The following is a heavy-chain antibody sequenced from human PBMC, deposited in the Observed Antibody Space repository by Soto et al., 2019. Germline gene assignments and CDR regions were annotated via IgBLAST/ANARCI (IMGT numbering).Heavy chain of an antibody. Sequence: PLEILSLTCAVSGGSISSSNWWSWVRQPPGKGLEWIGEIYHSGSTNYNPSLKSRVTISVDKSKNQFSLKLSSVTAADTAVYYCARVAVAGTRVDYWGQGTLVTVSS. D-gene: IGHD6-19*01. CDR1: GGSISSSNW. J-gene: IGHJ4*02. V-gene: IGHV4-4*02. CDR2: IYHSGST. CDR3: ARVAVAGTRVDY.